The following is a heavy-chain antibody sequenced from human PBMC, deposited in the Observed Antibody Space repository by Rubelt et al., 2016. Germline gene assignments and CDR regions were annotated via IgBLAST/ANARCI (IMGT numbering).Heavy chain of an antibody. CDR3: AREGGSGYDSGFDI. Sequence: QVQLQQWGAGLLKPSETLSLTCAVYGGSFSGYYWGWIRQAPGKGLEWIGSIDYSGSSYYNPSLKSRVTISVDSSKNQFSLKLSSVTAADTAVYYCAREGGSGYDSGFDIWGQGTMVTVSS. CDR2: IDYSGSS. CDR1: GGSFSGYY. J-gene: IGHJ3*02. V-gene: IGHV4-34*01. D-gene: IGHD5-12*01.